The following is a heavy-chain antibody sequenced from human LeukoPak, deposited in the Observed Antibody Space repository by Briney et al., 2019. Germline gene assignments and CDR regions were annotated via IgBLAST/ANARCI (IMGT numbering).Heavy chain of an antibody. D-gene: IGHD3-22*01. J-gene: IGHJ4*02. CDR2: ISAYNGNT. V-gene: IGHV1-18*01. CDR3: ARRHYYDSSGYYYEDY. Sequence: GASVKVSCKASGYTFTSYGIIWVRQAPGQGLEWMGGISAYNGNTNYAQKLQGRVTMTTDTSTSTAYMELRSLRSDDTAVYYCARRHYYDSSGYYYEDYWGQGTLVTVSS. CDR1: GYTFTSYG.